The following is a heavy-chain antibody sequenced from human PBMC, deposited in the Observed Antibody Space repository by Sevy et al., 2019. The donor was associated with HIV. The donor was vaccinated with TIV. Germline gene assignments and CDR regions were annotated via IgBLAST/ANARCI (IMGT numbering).Heavy chain of an antibody. V-gene: IGHV1-3*01. CDR1: GYTFTSYA. D-gene: IGHD3-10*01. CDR3: ARVNYGSGSSVDFDY. J-gene: IGHJ4*02. Sequence: GPVKVSCKASGYTFTSYAMHWVRQAPGQRLEWMGWINAGNGNTKYSQKFQGRVTITRDTSASTAYMELSSLRSEDTAVYYCARVNYGSGSSVDFDYWGQGTLVTVSS. CDR2: INAGNGNT.